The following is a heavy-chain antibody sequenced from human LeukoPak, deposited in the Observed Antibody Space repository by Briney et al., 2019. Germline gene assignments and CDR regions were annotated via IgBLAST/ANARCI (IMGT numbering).Heavy chain of an antibody. Sequence: PGRSLRLSCAASGFTFSSYGMHWVRQAPGKGLEWVAVIWYDGSNKYYADSVKGRFTISRDNSKNTLYLQMNSLRAEDTAVYYCARDRRADYGRNDDAFDIWGQGTMVTVSS. CDR1: GFTFSSYG. CDR3: ARDRRADYGRNDDAFDI. CDR2: IWYDGSNK. J-gene: IGHJ3*02. V-gene: IGHV3-33*01. D-gene: IGHD4-17*01.